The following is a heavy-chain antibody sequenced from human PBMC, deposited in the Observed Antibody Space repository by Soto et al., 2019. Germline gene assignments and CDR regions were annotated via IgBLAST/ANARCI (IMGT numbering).Heavy chain of an antibody. CDR2: IWYDGSNK. V-gene: IGHV3-33*01. CDR3: ARDPYYYDSSGYLRSRYFDY. CDR1: GFTFSSYG. Sequence: GGSLSLSCAASGFTFSSYGMHWVRQAPGKGLEWVAVIWYDGSNKYYADSVKGRFTISRDNSKNTLYLQMNSLRAEDTAVYYCARDPYYYDSSGYLRSRYFDYWGQGTLVTVSS. D-gene: IGHD3-22*01. J-gene: IGHJ4*02.